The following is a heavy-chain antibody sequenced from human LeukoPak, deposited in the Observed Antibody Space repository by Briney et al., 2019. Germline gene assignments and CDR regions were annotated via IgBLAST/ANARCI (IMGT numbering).Heavy chain of an antibody. Sequence: PGGPLKLSCAASGFTFSGSAMHWVRQASGKGLEWVGRIRSKANSYATAYAASVKGRFTISRDDSKNTAYLQMNSLKTEDTAVYYCTGKQDIVVDYYYYCYGMDVWGQGTTVTVSS. D-gene: IGHD2-2*01. J-gene: IGHJ6*02. CDR1: GFTFSGSA. V-gene: IGHV3-73*01. CDR2: IRSKANSYAT. CDR3: TGKQDIVVDYYYYCYGMDV.